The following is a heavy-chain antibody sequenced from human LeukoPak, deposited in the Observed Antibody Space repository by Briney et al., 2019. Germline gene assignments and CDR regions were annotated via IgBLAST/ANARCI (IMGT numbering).Heavy chain of an antibody. CDR2: ISGGAHDI. V-gene: IGHV3-11*01. D-gene: IGHD5-12*01. J-gene: IGHJ5*01. Sequence: GGSLRLSSVASGFTFSEHYMNWIRQAPERGLEWLSYISGGAHDINYADSVKGRFTISRDNAKNSLSLQMDGVRADDTAVYFCVRTARVADSWGQGTLVTVSS. CDR1: GFTFSEHY. CDR3: VRTARVADS.